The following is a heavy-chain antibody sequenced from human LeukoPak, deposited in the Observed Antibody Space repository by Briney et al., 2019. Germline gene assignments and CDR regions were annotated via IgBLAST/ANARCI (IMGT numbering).Heavy chain of an antibody. V-gene: IGHV4-34*01. Sequence: PSETLSLTCAVYGGSFSGYYWSWIRQPPGKGLEWIGEINHSGSTNYNPSLKSRVTISVDTSKNQFSLKLSSVTAADTAAYYCARARITIFGVVKAPDYWGQGTVVTVSS. J-gene: IGHJ4*02. CDR3: ARARITIFGVVKAPDY. CDR2: INHSGST. D-gene: IGHD3-3*01. CDR1: GGSFSGYY.